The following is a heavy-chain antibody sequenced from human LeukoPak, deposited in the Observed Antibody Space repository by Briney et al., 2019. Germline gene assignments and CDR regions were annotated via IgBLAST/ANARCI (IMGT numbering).Heavy chain of an antibody. D-gene: IGHD2-2*01. V-gene: IGHV1-8*01. CDR2: MNPNSGNT. CDR1: GYTFTSYE. CDR3: ARGGEWDIVVVPAATEWFQH. Sequence: GASVKVSCKASGYTFTSYEINWVRQATGQGLEWMGWMNPNSGNTGYAQKFQGRVTMTRNTSISTAYVELSSLRSEDTAVYYCARGGEWDIVVVPAATEWFQHWGQGTLVTVSS. J-gene: IGHJ1*01.